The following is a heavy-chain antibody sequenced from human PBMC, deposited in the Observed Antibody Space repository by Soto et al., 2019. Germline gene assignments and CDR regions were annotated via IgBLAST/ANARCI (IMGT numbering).Heavy chain of an antibody. CDR1: GESINTPHYY. D-gene: IGHD3-9*01. V-gene: IGHV4-30-4*01. Sequence: SETLSLTCTVSGESINTPHYYWSWVRQPPGKGLEWIGYIYYSGSTDYNPSLKSRVTISVDTSKSQFSLRLSSVTAADTAVYYCARLEVLRYFDWPPPRSGGMDVWGQGTTVTVSS. J-gene: IGHJ6*02. CDR3: ARLEVLRYFDWPPPRSGGMDV. CDR2: IYYSGST.